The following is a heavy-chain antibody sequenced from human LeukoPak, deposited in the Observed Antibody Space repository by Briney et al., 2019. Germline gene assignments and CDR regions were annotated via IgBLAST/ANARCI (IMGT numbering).Heavy chain of an antibody. Sequence: SLRLSRTASRFTLCDYAMSSFREAPGKGLEWVGSIRGNVYGGTTEYAASVKGRFTISRDDSKSIAYLQMNSLKTEDTAVYYCTRDVNYYDSSGYYRAYYFDYWGQGTLVTVSS. V-gene: IGHV3-49*03. D-gene: IGHD3-22*01. CDR2: IRGNVYGGTT. J-gene: IGHJ4*02. CDR3: TRDVNYYDSSGYYRAYYFDY. CDR1: RFTLCDYA.